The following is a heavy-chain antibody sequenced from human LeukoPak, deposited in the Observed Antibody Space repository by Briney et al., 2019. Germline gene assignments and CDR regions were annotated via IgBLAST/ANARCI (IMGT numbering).Heavy chain of an antibody. CDR2: IIGTGDKI. Sequence: PGGSLRLSCAASGFTFSDYYMNWIRQAPGKGLEWLAYIIGTGDKIYYADSVKGRFTISRDNAKNLLFLQMTSLRAEDTAVYYCVRDNIRGGPFDYWGQGTLVTVSS. V-gene: IGHV3-11*01. CDR3: VRDNIRGGPFDY. CDR1: GFTFSDYY. J-gene: IGHJ4*02. D-gene: IGHD1-14*01.